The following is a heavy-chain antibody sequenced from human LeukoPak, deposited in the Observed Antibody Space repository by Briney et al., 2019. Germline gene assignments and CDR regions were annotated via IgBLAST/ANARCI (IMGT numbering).Heavy chain of an antibody. CDR1: GYSISSGYY. CDR3: ASSTGSGSYYPLFDY. V-gene: IGHV4-38-2*01. Sequence: PSETLSLTCAVSGYSISSGYYWGWIRQPPGKGLEWIGSIYHSGSTYYNPSLKSRVTISVDTSKNQFSLKLSSVTAADTAVYYCASSTGSGSYYPLFDYWGQGTLVTVSS. D-gene: IGHD3-10*01. J-gene: IGHJ4*02. CDR2: IYHSGST.